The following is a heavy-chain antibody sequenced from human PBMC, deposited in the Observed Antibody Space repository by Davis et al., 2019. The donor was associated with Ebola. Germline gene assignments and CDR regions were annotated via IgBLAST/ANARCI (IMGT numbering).Heavy chain of an antibody. Sequence: GESLKISCAASGFTFSTCAMSWVRQAPGKGLEWVSSISSSSSYIYYADSVKGRFTISRDNAKNSLYLQMNSLRAEDTAVYYCTDYYYYGMDVWGQGTTVTVSS. V-gene: IGHV3-21*01. CDR2: ISSSSSYI. J-gene: IGHJ6*02. CDR3: TDYYYYGMDV. CDR1: GFTFSTCA.